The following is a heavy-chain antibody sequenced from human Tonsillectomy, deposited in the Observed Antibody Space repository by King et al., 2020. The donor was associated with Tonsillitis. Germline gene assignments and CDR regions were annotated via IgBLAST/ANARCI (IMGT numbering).Heavy chain of an antibody. Sequence: VQLVESGGGLIQPGGSLRLSCAASGFTVSTYYLNWVRQAPGKGLEWVSLIYTGGATYYADSVQGRFTISRDNSKNTVYLQMSSPRADDTAVYYCARSPDLSDWYFDLWGRGTLVTVSS. D-gene: IGHD1-14*01. J-gene: IGHJ2*01. V-gene: IGHV3-53*01. CDR2: IYTGGAT. CDR3: ARSPDLSDWYFDL. CDR1: GFTVSTYY.